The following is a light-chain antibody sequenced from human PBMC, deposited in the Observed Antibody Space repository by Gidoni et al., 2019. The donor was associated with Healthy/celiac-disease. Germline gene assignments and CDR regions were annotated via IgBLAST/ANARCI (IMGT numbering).Light chain of an antibody. J-gene: IGLJ2*01. CDR2: EVS. CDR1: SSGVGGYNY. V-gene: IGLV2-8*01. Sequence: QSALTKPPSASGSPGQSVTLSCTGTSSGVGGYNYVSWYQQHPGKAPKLMIYEVSKRPSGVPDRFSGSKSGNTASLTVSGLQAEDEADYYCSSYAGSNNLVFGGGTKLTVL. CDR3: SSYAGSNNLV.